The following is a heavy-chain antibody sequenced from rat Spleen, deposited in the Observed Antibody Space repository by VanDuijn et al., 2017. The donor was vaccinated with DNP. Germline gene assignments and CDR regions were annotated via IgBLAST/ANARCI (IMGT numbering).Heavy chain of an antibody. D-gene: IGHD1-10*01. CDR1: GFIFSNYW. CDR2: ISNTGDNT. Sequence: EVQLVESGGGPVQPGRSLKLSCVASGFIFSNYWMTWIRQAPGKGLEWVASISNTGDNTYYSDSVKGRFMISKDDARDTGYLQMNNLRSEDSATYYCARSYNNVFAYWGQGTLVTVSS. V-gene: IGHV5-31*01. CDR3: ARSYNNVFAY. J-gene: IGHJ3*01.